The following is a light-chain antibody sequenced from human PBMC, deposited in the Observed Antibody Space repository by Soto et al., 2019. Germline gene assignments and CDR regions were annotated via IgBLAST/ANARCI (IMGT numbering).Light chain of an antibody. V-gene: IGLV2-14*01. CDR1: SSDVGGYKF. J-gene: IGLJ1*01. CDR3: CSYAASNTFV. Sequence: QSALTQPASVSASPGQSITISCTGTSSDVGGYKFVSWYQHHPGKAPKLMIYEVNNRPSGVSNRFSGSKSGNTASLTISGLQAEDEADYYCCSYAASNTFVFGTGTKLTVL. CDR2: EVN.